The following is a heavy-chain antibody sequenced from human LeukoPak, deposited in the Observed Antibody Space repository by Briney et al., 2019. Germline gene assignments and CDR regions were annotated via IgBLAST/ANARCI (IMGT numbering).Heavy chain of an antibody. CDR1: GFIFSNHA. Sequence: GGSLRLSCAASGFIFSNHAMSWVRQAPGKGLEWVSSISYSGGSTYYADSVKGRFTISRDNSKNTLSLQMNSLRAEDTAVYYCAKESTSGGYTYDYYYGMDVWGQGTTVTVSS. J-gene: IGHJ6*02. CDR3: AKESTSGGYTYDYYYGMDV. CDR2: ISYSGGST. D-gene: IGHD5-18*01. V-gene: IGHV3-23*01.